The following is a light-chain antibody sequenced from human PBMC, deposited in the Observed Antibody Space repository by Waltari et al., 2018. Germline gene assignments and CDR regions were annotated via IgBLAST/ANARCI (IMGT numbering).Light chain of an antibody. J-gene: IGLJ1*01. CDR2: DVS. V-gene: IGLV2-14*03. CDR1: SSDVGRYKY. Sequence: QSALTQPASVSGSPGQSITISCTGTSSDVGRYKYVSWYQQNPGKAPKPIIHDVSDRPLEVSNRFSGSKFGNTASLTISGLQAEDEADYYCSSYTSSKTYVFGTGTKVTVL. CDR3: SSYTSSKTYV.